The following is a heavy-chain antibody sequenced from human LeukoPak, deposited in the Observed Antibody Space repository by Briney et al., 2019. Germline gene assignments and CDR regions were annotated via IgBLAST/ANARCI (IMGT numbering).Heavy chain of an antibody. CDR2: TYYRSKWYN. CDR3: ARDGSSSSSVGDYFDY. V-gene: IGHV6-1*01. CDR1: GDSVSSNSAA. J-gene: IGHJ4*02. Sequence: SQTLSLTCAISGDSVSSNSAAWNWIRQSPSRGLEWLGRTYYRSKWYNDYAVSVKSRITINPDTSKTQFSLQLNSVTPEDTAVYYCARDGSSSSSVGDYFDYWGQGTLVTVSS. D-gene: IGHD6-6*01.